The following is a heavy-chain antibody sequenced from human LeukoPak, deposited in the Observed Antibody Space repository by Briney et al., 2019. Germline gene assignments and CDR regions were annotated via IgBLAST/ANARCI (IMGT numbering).Heavy chain of an antibody. J-gene: IGHJ4*02. V-gene: IGHV3-30*11. D-gene: IGHD2-2*01. Sequence: PGGSLRLSCAASGFTFSSYAMHWVRQAPGKGLEWVAVISYDGSNKYYADSVKGRFTISRDNSKNTLYLQMNSLRAEDTAVYYCARDRGVRDCSSTSCYWWRYIAAAGTLDYWGQGTLVTVSS. CDR2: ISYDGSNK. CDR1: GFTFSSYA. CDR3: ARDRGVRDCSSTSCYWWRYIAAAGTLDY.